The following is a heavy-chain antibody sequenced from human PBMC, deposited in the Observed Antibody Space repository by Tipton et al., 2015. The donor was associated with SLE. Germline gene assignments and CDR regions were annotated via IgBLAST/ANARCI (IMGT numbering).Heavy chain of an antibody. CDR3: AKGVTTKNDAFDI. Sequence: GSLRLSCAASGFTFSSYGMHWVRQAPGKGLEWVAFIRYDGSNKYYADSVKGRFTISRDNSKNTLYLQMNSLRAEDTAVYYCAKGVTTKNDAFDIWGQGTMVTVSS. D-gene: IGHD4-17*01. CDR1: GFTFSSYG. CDR2: IRYDGSNK. V-gene: IGHV3-30*02. J-gene: IGHJ3*02.